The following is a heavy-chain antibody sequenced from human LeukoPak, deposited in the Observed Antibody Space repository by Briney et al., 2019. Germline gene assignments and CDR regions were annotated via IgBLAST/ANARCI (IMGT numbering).Heavy chain of an antibody. Sequence: SETLSLTCDVYVGSFRGYSWSWFRQPPGKGLEGIGEINHSGSTNYNPSLKGRVTISVDTSKNQFSLKLSSVTAADTAVYYCARGWRSGYFFRSYAFDIWGQGTMVTVSS. CDR1: VGSFRGYS. V-gene: IGHV4-34*01. CDR2: INHSGST. D-gene: IGHD3-22*01. CDR3: ARGWRSGYFFRSYAFDI. J-gene: IGHJ3*02.